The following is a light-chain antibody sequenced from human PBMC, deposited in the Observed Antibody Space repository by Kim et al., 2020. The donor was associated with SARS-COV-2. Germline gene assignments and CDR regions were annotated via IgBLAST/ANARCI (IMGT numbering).Light chain of an antibody. CDR1: KLGDKY. V-gene: IGLV3-1*01. CDR3: QAWDSSTAVV. J-gene: IGLJ2*01. CDR2: QDS. Sequence: SYELTQPPSVSVSPGQTASITCSGDKLGDKYACWYQQKPGQSPVLVIYQDSKRPSGIPERFSGSNSGNTATLTISGTQAMDEVDYYCQAWDSSTAVVFGGGTQLTVL.